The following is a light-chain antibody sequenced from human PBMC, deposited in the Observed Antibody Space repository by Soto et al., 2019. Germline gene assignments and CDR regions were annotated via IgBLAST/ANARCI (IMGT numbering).Light chain of an antibody. CDR3: QRGVT. J-gene: IGKJ2*01. CDR1: QSISSW. CDR2: KAS. V-gene: IGKV1-5*03. Sequence: DIQMTQSPSTLSASVGDRVTITCRASQSISSWLAWYQQKPGKAPKLLIYKASSLESGVPSRFSGSGSGTEFTLTISSLQPDDFATYYCQRGVTFGQGTKLEIK.